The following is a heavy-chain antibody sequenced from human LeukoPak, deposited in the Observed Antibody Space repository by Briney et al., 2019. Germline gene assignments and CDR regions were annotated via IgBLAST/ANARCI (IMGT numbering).Heavy chain of an antibody. V-gene: IGHV1-69*04. CDR3: ARHLPAPYSSSRAFDI. Sequence: SVKVSCKASGGTFSSYAISWVRQAPGQGLEWMGRIIPILGIANYAQKFQGRVTITADKSTSTAYMELSSLRSEDTAVYYCARHLPAPYSSSRAFDIWGQGTMVTVSS. CDR1: GGTFSSYA. CDR2: IIPILGIA. J-gene: IGHJ3*02. D-gene: IGHD6-6*01.